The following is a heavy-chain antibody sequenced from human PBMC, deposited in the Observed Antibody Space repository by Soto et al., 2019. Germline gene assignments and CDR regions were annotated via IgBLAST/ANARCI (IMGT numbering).Heavy chain of an antibody. V-gene: IGHV3-48*03. CDR3: ARVYGDRYCSSTSCYSRAFDY. CDR1: GFTFSSYE. CDR2: ISSSGSTI. Sequence: GGSLRLSCAASGFTFSSYEMNWVRQAPGKGLEWVSYISSSGSTIYYADSVKGRFTISRDNAKNSLYLQMNSLRAEDTAVYYCARVYGDRYCSSTSCYSRAFDYWGQGTLVTV. D-gene: IGHD2-2*01. J-gene: IGHJ4*02.